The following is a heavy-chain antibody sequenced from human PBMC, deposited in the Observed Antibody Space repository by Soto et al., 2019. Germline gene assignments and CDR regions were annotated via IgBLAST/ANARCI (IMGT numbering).Heavy chain of an antibody. Sequence: GGSLRLSCPASGFTFSSSAMSWVRQAPGKGLEWVSTITGSGYTYYADSVKGRFTISRDNSKNTLYLQMNSLRAEDTAVYYCAKDGSNYGAFDSWGQGTLVTVSP. CDR1: GFTFSSSA. D-gene: IGHD4-4*01. V-gene: IGHV3-23*01. CDR3: AKDGSNYGAFDS. J-gene: IGHJ4*02. CDR2: ITGSGYT.